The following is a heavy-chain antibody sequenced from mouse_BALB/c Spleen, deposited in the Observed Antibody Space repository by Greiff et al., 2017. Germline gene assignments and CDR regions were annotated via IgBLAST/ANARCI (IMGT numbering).Heavy chain of an antibody. J-gene: IGHJ4*01. CDR2: ISSGSSTI. Sequence: DVMLVESGGGLVQPGGSRKLSCAASGFTFSSFGMHWVRQAPEKGLEWVAYISSGSSTIYYADTVKGRFTISRDNPKNTLFLQMTSLRSEDTAMYYCARRASTMITADMDYWGQGTSVTVSS. CDR1: GFTFSSFG. CDR3: ARRASTMITADMDY. D-gene: IGHD2-4*01. V-gene: IGHV5-17*02.